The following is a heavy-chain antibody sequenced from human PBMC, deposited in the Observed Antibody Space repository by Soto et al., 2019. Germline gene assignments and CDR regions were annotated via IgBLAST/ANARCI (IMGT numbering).Heavy chain of an antibody. D-gene: IGHD3-16*02. CDR3: ARPHSGGVIIPFDY. Sequence: QVQLVQSGAEVKKPGSSVKVSCRASGGTFSSFAFSWVRQVPGQRLEWMGGIIPSFDTANYAQKFQGRVTITADESTSTAYMELSSLTSEDTAVYFCARPHSGGVIIPFDYWGQGTLVTVSS. CDR1: GGTFSSFA. V-gene: IGHV1-69*12. J-gene: IGHJ4*02. CDR2: IIPSFDTA.